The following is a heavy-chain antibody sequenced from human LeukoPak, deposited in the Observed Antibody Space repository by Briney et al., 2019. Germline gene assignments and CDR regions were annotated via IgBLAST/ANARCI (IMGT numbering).Heavy chain of an antibody. V-gene: IGHV4-61*02. D-gene: IGHD1-14*01. Sequence: SETLSLTCTVSGGSISSGSYYWSWIRQPAGKGLEWIGRIHTSGSTNYNPSLKSRVTISLDTSKNQFSLKLSSVTAADTAVYYCARDSPETSDVFDIWGQGTMVPSLQ. J-gene: IGHJ3*02. CDR3: ARDSPETSDVFDI. CDR1: GGSISSGSYY. CDR2: IHTSGST.